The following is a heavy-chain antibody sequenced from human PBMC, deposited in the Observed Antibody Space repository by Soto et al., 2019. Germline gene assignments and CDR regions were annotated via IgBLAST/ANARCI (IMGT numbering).Heavy chain of an antibody. D-gene: IGHD1-1*01. Sequence: EVQVVESGGDMVEPGGSLRLSCVTSRFMFSSAWMSWVRQAPGKGLEWVARIKSKKDGGARDYAARVNGRFSISIDDSKSTVNLQMNSLRAENTALYYCVEGWNDFWGQGTLVTGSS. V-gene: IGHV3-15*01. CDR2: IKSKKDGGAR. J-gene: IGHJ4*02. CDR1: RFMFSSAW. CDR3: VEGWNDF.